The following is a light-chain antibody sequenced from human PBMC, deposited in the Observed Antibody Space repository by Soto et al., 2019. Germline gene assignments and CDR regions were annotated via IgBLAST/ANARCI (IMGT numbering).Light chain of an antibody. CDR1: QSLGNKF. V-gene: IGKV3-20*01. CDR3: HQYGTSPFT. J-gene: IGKJ2*01. Sequence: EIVLTQSPGTLSLSPGQRATLSCRASQSLGNKFLAWYQQKPGQTPRLLAYGLSRRATGTPDRFSGSGAGADFTLTIGRLEPEDFAMYYCHQYGTSPFTFGQGTKLEI. CDR2: GLS.